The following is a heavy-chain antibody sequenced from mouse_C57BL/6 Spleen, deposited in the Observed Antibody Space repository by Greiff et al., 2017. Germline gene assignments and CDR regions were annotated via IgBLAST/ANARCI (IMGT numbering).Heavy chain of an antibody. CDR1: GYAFTNYL. Sequence: QVQLKQSGAELVRPGTSVKVSCKASGYAFTNYLIEWVKQRPGQGLEWIGVINPGSGGTNYNEKFKGKATLTADKSSSTAYMQLSSLTSEDSAVYFCARSGGLYAMDYWGQGTSVTVSS. J-gene: IGHJ4*01. D-gene: IGHD3-1*01. CDR3: ARSGGLYAMDY. V-gene: IGHV1-54*01. CDR2: INPGSGGT.